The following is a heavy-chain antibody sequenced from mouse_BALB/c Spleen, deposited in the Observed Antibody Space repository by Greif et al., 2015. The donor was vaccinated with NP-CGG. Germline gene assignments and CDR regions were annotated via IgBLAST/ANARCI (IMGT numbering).Heavy chain of an antibody. CDR3: AGGNYDFDY. V-gene: IGHV1-69*02. CDR1: GYTFTSYW. D-gene: IGHD2-1*01. CDR2: IDPSDSYT. Sequence: VQLQQSGAELVKPGASVKLSCKASGYTFTSYWMHWVKQRPGQGLEWIGEIDPSDSYTNYNQKFKGKATLTVDKSSSTAYMQLSSLTSEDSAVYYCAGGNYDFDYWGQGTTLTVSS. J-gene: IGHJ2*01.